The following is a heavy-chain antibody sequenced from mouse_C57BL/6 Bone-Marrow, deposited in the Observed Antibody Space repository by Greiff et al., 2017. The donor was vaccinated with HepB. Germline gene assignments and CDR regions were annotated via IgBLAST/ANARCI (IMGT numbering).Heavy chain of an antibody. J-gene: IGHJ1*03. V-gene: IGHV5-4*01. CDR3: ARDGTITTVVEDWYFDV. Sequence: EVMLVESGGGLVKPGGSLKLSCAASGFTFSSYAMSWVRQTPEKRLEWVATISDGGSYTYYPDNVKGRFTISRDNAKNNLYLQMSHLKSEDTAMYYCARDGTITTVVEDWYFDVWGTGTTVTVSS. CDR1: GFTFSSYA. CDR2: ISDGGSYT. D-gene: IGHD1-1*01.